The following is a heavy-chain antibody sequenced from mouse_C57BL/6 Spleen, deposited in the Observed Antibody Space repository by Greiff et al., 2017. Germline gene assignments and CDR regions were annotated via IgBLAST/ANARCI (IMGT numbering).Heavy chain of an antibody. CDR2: IYPGSGST. CDR3: ARGIYYNYAYYFDY. V-gene: IGHV1-55*01. D-gene: IGHD2-4*01. J-gene: IGHJ2*01. Sequence: QVHVKQPGAELVKPGASVKMSCKASGYTFTSYWITWVKQRPGQGLEWIGDIYPGSGSTNYNEKFKSKATLTVDTSSSTAYMQLSSLTSEDSAVYYCARGIYYNYAYYFDYWGQGTALTVSS. CDR1: GYTFTSYW.